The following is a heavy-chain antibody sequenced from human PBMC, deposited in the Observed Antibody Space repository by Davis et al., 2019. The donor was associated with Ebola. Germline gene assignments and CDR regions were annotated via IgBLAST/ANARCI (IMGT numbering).Heavy chain of an antibody. Sequence: PGGSLRLSCAAFAFSFGSYGMHWVCQAPGKGLEWVASMSYHGSHTSYIDSVKGRFTVSRDNSKNTLYLQMNNLRTEDTAVYFCAKEYYPKSGPYCTYFEVWGQGTQVTVSS. CDR2: MSYHGSHT. V-gene: IGHV3-30*18. CDR3: AKEYYPKSGPYCTYFEV. CDR1: AFSFGSYG. D-gene: IGHD2-8*01. J-gene: IGHJ4*02.